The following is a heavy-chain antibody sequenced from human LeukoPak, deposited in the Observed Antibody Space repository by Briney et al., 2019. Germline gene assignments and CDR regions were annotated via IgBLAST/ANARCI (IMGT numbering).Heavy chain of an antibody. CDR3: ARNDYGDLP. V-gene: IGHV3-23*01. J-gene: IGHJ5*02. CDR1: GFTLSNYP. CDR2: IGEEKSGSWT. Sequence: GGSLRLSCAASGFTLSNYPMGWGRQAPVKGLEWLSAIGEEKSGSWTKSADSVKGRFTISRDNAKNSLYLQMNSLRAEDTAVYYCARNDYGDLPWGQGTLVTVSS. D-gene: IGHD4-17*01.